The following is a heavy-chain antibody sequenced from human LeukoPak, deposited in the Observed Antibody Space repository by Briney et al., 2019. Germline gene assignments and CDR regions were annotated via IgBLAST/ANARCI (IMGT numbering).Heavy chain of an antibody. D-gene: IGHD3-10*01. CDR3: ARCGSGKGDRLGWGMDV. CDR2: INPYHGKT. V-gene: IGHV1-18*01. CDR1: GYNFITYG. Sequence: ASVKVSCKASGYNFITYGFSWVRQAPGQGLEWMGWINPYHGKTKYAQKFQGRVTMTTDTSTNTAHMELRSLTSDDTAVYFCARCGSGKGDRLGWGMDVWGQGTTVTVSS. J-gene: IGHJ6*02.